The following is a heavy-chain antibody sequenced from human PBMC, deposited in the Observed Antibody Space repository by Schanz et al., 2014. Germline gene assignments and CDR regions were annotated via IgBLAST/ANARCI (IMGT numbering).Heavy chain of an antibody. CDR3: ARPALWFGDNCFDP. CDR1: GFPFSDYF. Sequence: VQLVQSGGGLVQPGGSLRLSCTASGFPFSDYFMAWIRQPPGRGLEWVSYVSRSTPDIYYADSVKGRFTISRDNAKNTLYLQMNTLRAEDTAVYCCARPALWFGDNCFDPWGQGTLVTVSS. V-gene: IGHV3-11*06. CDR2: VSRSTPDI. J-gene: IGHJ5*02. D-gene: IGHD3-10*01.